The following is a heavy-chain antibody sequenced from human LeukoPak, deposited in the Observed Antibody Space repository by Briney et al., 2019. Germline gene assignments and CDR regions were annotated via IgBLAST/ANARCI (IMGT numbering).Heavy chain of an antibody. CDR2: MNPNSGHT. J-gene: IGHJ5*02. CDR3: ARGRASAGGYGGYDWGVWFDP. V-gene: IGHV1-8*03. Sequence: VASVKVSCKASGYTFTSYDINWVRQAPGQGLQWMGWMNPNSGHTGYAQKFQGRVTITRNTSITTAYMELSSLRSEDTAVYYCARGRASAGGYGGYDWGVWFDPWGQGTLVTVSS. CDR1: GYTFTSYD. D-gene: IGHD5-12*01.